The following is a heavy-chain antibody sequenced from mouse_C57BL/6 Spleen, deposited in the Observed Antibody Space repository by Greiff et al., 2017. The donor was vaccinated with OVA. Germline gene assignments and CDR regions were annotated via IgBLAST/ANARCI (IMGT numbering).Heavy chain of an antibody. V-gene: IGHV5-17*01. D-gene: IGHD1-1*01. CDR3: ARRDYGIPYYAMDY. Sequence: EVKLVESGGGLVKPGGSLKLSCAASGFTFSDYGMHWVRQAPEKGLEWVAYISSGSSTIYYADTVKGRFTISRDNAKNTLFLQMTSLRSEDTAMYYCARRDYGIPYYAMDYWGQGTSVTVSS. J-gene: IGHJ4*01. CDR1: GFTFSDYG. CDR2: ISSGSSTI.